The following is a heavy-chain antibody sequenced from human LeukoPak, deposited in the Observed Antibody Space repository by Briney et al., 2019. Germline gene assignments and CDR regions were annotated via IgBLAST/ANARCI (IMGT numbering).Heavy chain of an antibody. CDR1: GGSISSSSYY. CDR3: ARHSRGEQFDI. CDR2: IYYSGST. J-gene: IGHJ3*02. D-gene: IGHD1/OR15-1a*01. Sequence: SETLSLTCTVSGGSISSSSYYWGWIRQPPGKGLEWIGSIYYSGSTYYNPPLKSRVTISVDTSKNQFSLKLSSVTAADTAVYYCARHSRGEQFDIWGQGTMVTVSS. V-gene: IGHV4-39*01.